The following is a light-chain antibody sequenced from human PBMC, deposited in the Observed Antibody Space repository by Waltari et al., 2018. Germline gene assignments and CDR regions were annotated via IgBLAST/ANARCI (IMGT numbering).Light chain of an antibody. Sequence: QSALTQPASVSGSPGQSITTSCTGTSSDVGYNYVSWYQQFPGKAPKPVIYDVSHRPSGVSNRFSGSKSGNTASLTISGLQAEDEADYLCSSYITSSTLFGGGTKLTVL. CDR3: SSYITSSTL. J-gene: IGLJ2*01. V-gene: IGLV2-14*01. CDR1: SSDVGYNY. CDR2: DVS.